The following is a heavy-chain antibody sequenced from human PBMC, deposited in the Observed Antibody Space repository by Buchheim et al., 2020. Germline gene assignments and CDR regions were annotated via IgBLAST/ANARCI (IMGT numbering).Heavy chain of an antibody. CDR3: TRSANFFRGMDV. D-gene: IGHD2-15*01. V-gene: IGHV3-74*01. Sequence: EERLVESGGGLGQPGGSLRLSRAASGFTFSSDWMHWVRQAPGKGLVWVSRINPDGSDTTYADSVKGRFTISRDNGRNTLYLQMNSLRGEDTAIYYCTRSANFFRGMDVWGQGTT. CDR1: GFTFSSDW. J-gene: IGHJ6*02. CDR2: INPDGSDT.